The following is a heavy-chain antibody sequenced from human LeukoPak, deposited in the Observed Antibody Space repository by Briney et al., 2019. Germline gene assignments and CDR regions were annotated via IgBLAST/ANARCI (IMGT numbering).Heavy chain of an antibody. CDR2: IYYSGST. CDR1: GGSISSYY. J-gene: IGHJ3*02. CDR3: ARDGVGGSYSGAFDI. V-gene: IGHV4-59*01. Sequence: SETLSLTCTVSGGSISSYYWSWIRQPPGKGLEWIGYIYYSGSTNYNPSLKSRVTISVDTSKNQFSLKLNSVTAADTAVYYCARDGVGGSYSGAFDIWGQGTMVTVSS. D-gene: IGHD1-26*01.